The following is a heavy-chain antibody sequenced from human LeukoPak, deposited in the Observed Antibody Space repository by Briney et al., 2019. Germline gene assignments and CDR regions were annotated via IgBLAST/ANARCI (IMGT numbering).Heavy chain of an antibody. Sequence: GGSLRLSCAASGFTFSSYAMSWVRQAPGKGLEWVSAISGSGGSTYYADSVKGRFTISRDSSQNTLYLQMNSLRAEDTAVYYCARDLSWGSYTSWGQGTLVTVSS. CDR1: GFTFSSYA. CDR3: ARDLSWGSYTS. CDR2: ISGSGGST. J-gene: IGHJ4*02. D-gene: IGHD3-16*01. V-gene: IGHV3-23*01.